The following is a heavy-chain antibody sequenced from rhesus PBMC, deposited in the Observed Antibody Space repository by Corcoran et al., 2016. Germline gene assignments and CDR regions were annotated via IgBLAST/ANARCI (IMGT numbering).Heavy chain of an antibody. CDR2: INRGGGST. CDR1: GFTCRSYW. CDR3: AKDAPLTYGLDS. J-gene: IGHJ6*01. D-gene: IGHD1-26*01. V-gene: IGHV3S42*01. Sequence: EVQLVESGGGLAKPGGSLRLPCAASGFTCRSYWMNWVRQTTGKGLEWISAINRGGGSTYDADSVKCRFTISRDNSKNTLSLQMNSLRAEDTAVYYCAKDAPLTYGLDSWGQGVVVTVSS.